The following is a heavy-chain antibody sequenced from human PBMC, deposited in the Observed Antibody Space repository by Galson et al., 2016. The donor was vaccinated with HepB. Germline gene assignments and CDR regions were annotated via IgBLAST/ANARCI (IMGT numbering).Heavy chain of an antibody. CDR2: ISHDGSNK. J-gene: IGHJ6*03. CDR3: ARKLRGYSSYLDV. Sequence: SLRLSCADSGFIFRSYAMNWVRQAPGKGLEWLAVISHDGSNKYFADSVKGRFTISRDNSKNTLYLQMNSLRAEDTAVYYCARKLRGYSSYLDVWGKGTTVTVSS. CDR1: GFIFRSYA. V-gene: IGHV3-30-3*01. D-gene: IGHD5-18*01.